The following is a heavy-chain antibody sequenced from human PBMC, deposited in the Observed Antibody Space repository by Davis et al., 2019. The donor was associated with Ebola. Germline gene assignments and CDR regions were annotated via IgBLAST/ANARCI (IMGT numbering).Heavy chain of an antibody. J-gene: IGHJ4*02. Sequence: PGGSLRLSCAASGFTVSSNYMTWVRQAPGKGLEWVSAISGDDTSTYCADSVKGRFTISRDNSKNTVYLQMNSLRAEDTAIYYCAKGGTLADGLDDWGQGTLVTVSS. CDR3: AKGGTLADGLDD. CDR2: ISGDDTST. V-gene: IGHV3-23*01. D-gene: IGHD3-16*01. CDR1: GFTVSSNY.